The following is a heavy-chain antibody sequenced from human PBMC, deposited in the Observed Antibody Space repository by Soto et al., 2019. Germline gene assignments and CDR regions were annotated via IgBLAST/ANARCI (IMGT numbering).Heavy chain of an antibody. Sequence: GESLKLSCKGSGYSFTSYWIGCVRQMPGKGLEWMGIIYPGDSDTRYSPSFQGQVTISADKSISTAYLQWSSLKASDTAMYYCASNTLRPNDYDGAFDIWGQGKMVTVSS. CDR1: GYSFTSYW. V-gene: IGHV5-51*01. CDR3: ASNTLRPNDYDGAFDI. J-gene: IGHJ3*02. CDR2: IYPGDSDT. D-gene: IGHD4-17*01.